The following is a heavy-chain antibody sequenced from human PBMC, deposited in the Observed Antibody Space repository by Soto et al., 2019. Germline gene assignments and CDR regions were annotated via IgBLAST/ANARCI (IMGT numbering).Heavy chain of an antibody. CDR1: GGSFSSYA. J-gene: IGHJ6*02. Sequence: QVQLVQSGAEVKKPGSSVKVSCKASGGSFSSYAISWVRQAPGQGLEWMGGIIPIVGTGNYAQNCQGRVTSTVDGCTRPANLELADMRSEDTAMYSCARNRRAAGRPGMGVWCQGTTVTGYS. V-gene: IGHV1-69*01. CDR2: IIPIVGTG. D-gene: IGHD6-13*01. CDR3: ARNRRAAGRPGMGV.